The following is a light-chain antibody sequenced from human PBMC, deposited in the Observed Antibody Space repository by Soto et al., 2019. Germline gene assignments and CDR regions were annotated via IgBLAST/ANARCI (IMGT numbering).Light chain of an antibody. CDR3: SAYTSDTMHVL. CDR1: SSDVGGFNY. CDR2: DVN. V-gene: IGLV2-14*01. Sequence: QSALTQPASVSGSPGQSITISCTGTSSDVGGFNYVSWYQQHPGKVPKIIIYDVNDRPSGVSDRFSGSKSGNTASLTISGLQAEDEADYFCSAYTSDTMHVLFGGGTKLTVL. J-gene: IGLJ2*01.